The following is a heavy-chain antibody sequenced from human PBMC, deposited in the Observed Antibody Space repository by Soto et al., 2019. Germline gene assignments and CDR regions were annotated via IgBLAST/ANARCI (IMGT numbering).Heavy chain of an antibody. CDR1: GATFSTTG. J-gene: IGHJ5*01. Sequence: QVQLVQSGAEVRKPGSSLRVSCKSSGATFSTTGISWVRQAPGQGLEWMGGIIPLFGTPKYARKFQGRVSLPTAASTSTVYMALDILRPSVAAVYYCPRASPVICGGEPFCLLNTAFDSWGEGSLVIVS. CDR2: IIPLFGTP. V-gene: IGHV1-69*01. CDR3: PRASPVICGGEPFCLLNTAFDS. D-gene: IGHD2-21*01.